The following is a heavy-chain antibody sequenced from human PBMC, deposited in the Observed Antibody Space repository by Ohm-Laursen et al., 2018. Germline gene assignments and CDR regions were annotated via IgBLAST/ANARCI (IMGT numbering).Heavy chain of an antibody. V-gene: IGHV4-59*01. Sequence: TLSLTCTVSGGSISGYSWNWIRQSPGKGLEWIGHISYSGSTNYNPSLKSRVTILLDTSKNHFSLKLSSVTAADTAVYYCARTQANYYYFDYWGQGALVTVSS. CDR2: ISYSGST. D-gene: IGHD4/OR15-4a*01. CDR1: GGSISGYS. J-gene: IGHJ4*02. CDR3: ARTQANYYYFDY.